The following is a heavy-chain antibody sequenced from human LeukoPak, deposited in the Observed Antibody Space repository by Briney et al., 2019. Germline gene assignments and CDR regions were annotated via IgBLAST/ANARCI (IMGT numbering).Heavy chain of an antibody. CDR3: ARLTPYSYGRSLGS. J-gene: IGHJ4*02. CDR2: IYYSGST. Sequence: KASETLSLTCGVSGGSMSPYYWSWIRQPPGKGLEWIGYIYYSGSTNYNPSLKSRLTISVDTSKNQFSLNLSSVTAADTAVYYCARLTPYSYGRSLGSWGQGTLVTVSS. D-gene: IGHD5-18*01. V-gene: IGHV4-59*01. CDR1: GGSMSPYY.